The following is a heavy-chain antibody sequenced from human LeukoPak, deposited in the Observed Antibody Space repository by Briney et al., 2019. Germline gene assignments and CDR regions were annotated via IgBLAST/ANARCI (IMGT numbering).Heavy chain of an antibody. V-gene: IGHV3-48*04. CDR3: AREMTTVTRGGYGMDV. Sequence: GGSLRLSCAASGFTFSSYSMNWVRQAPGKGLEWVSYISSSSSTIYYADSVKGRFTISRDNAKNSLYLQMNSLRAEDTAVYYCAREMTTVTRGGYGMDVWGQGTTVTVSS. CDR2: ISSSSSTI. CDR1: GFTFSSYS. D-gene: IGHD4-17*01. J-gene: IGHJ6*02.